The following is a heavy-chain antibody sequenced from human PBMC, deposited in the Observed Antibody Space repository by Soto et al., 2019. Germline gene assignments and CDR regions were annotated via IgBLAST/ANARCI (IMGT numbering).Heavy chain of an antibody. CDR2: IIPIFGTA. V-gene: IGHV1-69*13. J-gene: IGHJ3*02. Sequence: GASVKVSCKASGGTFSSYAISWVRQAPGQGLEWMGGIIPIFGTANYAQKFQGRVTITADESTSTAYMELSSLRSEDTAVYYCARDPDYYDSSGYDIWGQGTMVTVSS. D-gene: IGHD3-22*01. CDR3: ARDPDYYDSSGYDI. CDR1: GGTFSSYA.